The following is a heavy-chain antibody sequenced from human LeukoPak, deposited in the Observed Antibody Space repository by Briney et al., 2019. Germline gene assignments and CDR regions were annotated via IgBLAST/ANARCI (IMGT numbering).Heavy chain of an antibody. CDR1: GGSSIDSHY. CDR2: INHSGST. CDR3: ARGRYSRATVHRNYFDY. D-gene: IGHD4-17*01. J-gene: IGHJ4*02. V-gene: IGHV4-34*01. Sequence: SETLSLTCTISGGSSIDSHYWSWIRQPPGKGLEWIGEINHSGSTNYNPSLKSRVTISVDTSKNQFSLKLSSVTAADTAVYYCARGRYSRATVHRNYFDYWGQGTLVTVSS.